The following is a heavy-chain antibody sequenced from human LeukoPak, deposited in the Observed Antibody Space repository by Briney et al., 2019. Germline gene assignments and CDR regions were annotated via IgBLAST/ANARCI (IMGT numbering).Heavy chain of an antibody. V-gene: IGHV5-51*01. CDR2: IYPGDSDI. Sequence: GGSLRLSCAASGFTFTSYWIGWVRQMPGRGLEWIGIIYPGDSDIRYSPSFQGQVNISADKSISTAYLQWSSLKASDTAMYYCVRRTTGEYYFDYWGQGTLVTVSS. J-gene: IGHJ4*02. CDR3: VRRTTGEYYFDY. CDR1: GFTFTSYW. D-gene: IGHD7-27*01.